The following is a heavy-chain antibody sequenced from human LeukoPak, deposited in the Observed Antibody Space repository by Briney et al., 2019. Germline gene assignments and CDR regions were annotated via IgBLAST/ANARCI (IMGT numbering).Heavy chain of an antibody. D-gene: IGHD1-1*01. CDR1: GYTFTSYY. CDR2: INPSGGST. V-gene: IGHV1-46*01. CDR3: ARGDGESGTTGGFDY. Sequence: ASVNVSCKASGYTFTSYYMHWVRQAPGQGLEWMGIINPSGGSTSYAQKFQGRVTMTRDMSTSTVYMELSSLRSEDTAVYYCARGDGESGTTGGFDYWGQGTLVTVSS. J-gene: IGHJ4*02.